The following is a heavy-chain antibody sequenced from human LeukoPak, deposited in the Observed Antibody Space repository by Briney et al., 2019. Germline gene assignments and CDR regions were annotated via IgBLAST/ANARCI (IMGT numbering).Heavy chain of an antibody. Sequence: SVKVSCKASGGTFSSYAISWVRQAPGQWLEWMGRIIPILGIANYAQKFQGRVTITADKSTSTAYMELSSLRSEDTAVYYCARDGPGTSAFDYWGQGTLVTVSS. CDR2: IIPILGIA. J-gene: IGHJ4*02. CDR3: ARDGPGTSAFDY. V-gene: IGHV1-69*04. CDR1: GGTFSSYA. D-gene: IGHD2-8*01.